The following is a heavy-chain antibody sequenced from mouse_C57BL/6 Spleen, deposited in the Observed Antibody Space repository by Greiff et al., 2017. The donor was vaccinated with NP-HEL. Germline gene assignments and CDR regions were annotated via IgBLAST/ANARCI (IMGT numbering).Heavy chain of an antibody. J-gene: IGHJ3*01. CDR2: ISDGGSYT. V-gene: IGHV5-4*01. CDR3: ARDPYGNWFAY. Sequence: VQLKESGGGLVKPGGSLKLSCAASGFTFSSYAMSWVRQTPEKRLEWVATISDGGSYTYYPDNVKGRFTISRDNAKNNLYLQMSHLKSEDTAMYYCARDPYGNWFAYWGQGTLVTVSA. CDR1: GFTFSSYA. D-gene: IGHD2-10*02.